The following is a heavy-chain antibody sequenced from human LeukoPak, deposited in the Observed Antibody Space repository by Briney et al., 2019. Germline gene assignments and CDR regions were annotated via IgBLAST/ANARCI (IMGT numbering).Heavy chain of an antibody. V-gene: IGHV1-46*01. CDR1: GYTFTSYY. D-gene: IGHD5-18*01. J-gene: IGHJ4*02. Sequence: ASVKVSCKASGYTFTSYYMHWVRQAPGQGLEWMGIINPSGGSTSYAQKFQGRVTMTRDTSTSTVYMELSSLRSEDTAVYYCARGPWGYSYGSHDPYYFDYWGQGTLVTVSS. CDR3: ARGPWGYSYGSHDPYYFDY. CDR2: INPSGGST.